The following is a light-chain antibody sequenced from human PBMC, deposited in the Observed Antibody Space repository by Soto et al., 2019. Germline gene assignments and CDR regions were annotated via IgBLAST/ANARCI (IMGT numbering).Light chain of an antibody. Sequence: EIVLTQSPATLSVSPGDRATLSCRASQSVSTNLTWFQQKPGQAPRLLIHDASTRATGISARFSGSGSGTEFTLTISSLQSEDYAIYYCQQYNDWWTFGQGTKVEMK. CDR2: DAS. V-gene: IGKV3D-15*01. CDR3: QQYNDWWT. J-gene: IGKJ1*01. CDR1: QSVSTN.